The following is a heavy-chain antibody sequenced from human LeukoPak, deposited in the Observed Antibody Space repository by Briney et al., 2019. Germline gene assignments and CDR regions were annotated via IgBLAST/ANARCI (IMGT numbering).Heavy chain of an antibody. D-gene: IGHD6-13*01. J-gene: IGHJ4*02. CDR3: ARDRAAGTLDF. CDR2: IQYSGTT. CDR1: SGSVIGYY. V-gene: IGHV4-59*02. Sequence: SETLSLTCTVSSGSVIGYYWAWIRQPPGKGLEWIGYIQYSGTTEYNPSLASRATISVDTAKDQFSLNLRSVTAADTAVYYCARDRAAGTLDFWGQGTLVTVSS.